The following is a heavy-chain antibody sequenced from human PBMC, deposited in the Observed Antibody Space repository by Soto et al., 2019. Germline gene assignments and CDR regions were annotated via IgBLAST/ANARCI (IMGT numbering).Heavy chain of an antibody. Sequence: QVQLVQSGPEVKKTGTSVKVSCKASGGTFSSRAISWVRQAPGQGLEWMGGIIPVFGRVNYEEKFQDRVTITASESTGTVYMELSSLRSEDTAFYYWANSRGGTFLGYHGMDIWGQGTTVSVSS. CDR2: IIPVFGRV. CDR1: GGTFSSRA. D-gene: IGHD3-16*01. V-gene: IGHV1-69*01. CDR3: ANSRGGTFLGYHGMDI. J-gene: IGHJ6*02.